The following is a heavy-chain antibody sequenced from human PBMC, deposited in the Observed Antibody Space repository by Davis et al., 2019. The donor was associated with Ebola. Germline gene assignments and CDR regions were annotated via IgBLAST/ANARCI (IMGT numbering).Heavy chain of an antibody. V-gene: IGHV1-18*01. CDR3: ARADGSGSGRVLDY. CDR1: GYTFTSYA. J-gene: IGHJ4*02. D-gene: IGHD3-22*01. Sequence: ASVKVSCKASGYTFTSYAMHWVRQAPGQRLEWMGWISAYNGNTNYAQKLQGRLTMTTDTSTSTAYMDLRSLSSDDTAVYYCARADGSGSGRVLDYWGQGTLVTVSS. CDR2: ISAYNGNT.